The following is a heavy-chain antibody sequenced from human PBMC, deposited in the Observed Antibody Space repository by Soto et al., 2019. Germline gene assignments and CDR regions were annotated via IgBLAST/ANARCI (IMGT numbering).Heavy chain of an antibody. Sequence: SLPSSDQHCVGSDTTYWSRSVRQMNRKGLDCMCRIDPTDSYTDYSPSWVGHVNMSVDRSINTAYLEWSSLKASDSAMYYCARMTLDHDSSGYPIFEYWGKGTLVPGSP. V-gene: IGHV5-10-1*01. D-gene: IGHD3-22*01. J-gene: IGHJ4*02. CDR2: IDPTDSYT. CDR3: ARMTLDHDSSGYPIFEY. CDR1: VGSDTTYW.